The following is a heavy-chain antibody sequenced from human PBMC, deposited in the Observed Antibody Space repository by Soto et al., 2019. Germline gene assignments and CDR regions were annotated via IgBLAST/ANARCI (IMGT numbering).Heavy chain of an antibody. CDR3: ARVRRQGYDSSGYPSGGI. V-gene: IGHV3-21*01. Sequence: PGGSLRLSCAASGFTFSSYSMNWVRQAPGKGLEWVSSISSSSSYIYYADSVKGRFTISRDNAKNSLYLQMNSLRAEDTAVYYCARVRRQGYDSSGYPSGGIWGQGTMVTVSS. CDR2: ISSSSSYI. D-gene: IGHD3-22*01. CDR1: GFTFSSYS. J-gene: IGHJ3*02.